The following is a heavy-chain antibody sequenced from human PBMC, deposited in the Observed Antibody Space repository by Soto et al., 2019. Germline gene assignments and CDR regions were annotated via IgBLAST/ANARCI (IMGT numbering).Heavy chain of an antibody. J-gene: IGHJ4*02. CDR2: ISSSGSTT. Sequence: PGGSLRLSCAASGFSLSDYYMSWIRQAPGEGLEWVSYISSSGSTTHYADSVKGRFTISKDNAKNSVYLQMNSLRAEDTAVYYCARVRGDSSGSYYFDYWGQGTLVTV. V-gene: IGHV3-11*01. CDR3: ARVRGDSSGSYYFDY. D-gene: IGHD3-22*01. CDR1: GFSLSDYY.